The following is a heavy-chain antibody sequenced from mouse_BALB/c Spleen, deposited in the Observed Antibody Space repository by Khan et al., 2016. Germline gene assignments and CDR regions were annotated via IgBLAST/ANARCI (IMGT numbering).Heavy chain of an antibody. Sequence: QVQLQQSGAELVRPGASVKLSCKASGYTFTDYEMHWVKQTPVHGLEWIGTIHPGSGGTAYNQKFKGKATLTADKSSSTAYMELSSLTSVNSADSYTSNRRNYDGYYVGIDYWGQGSSVTVSS. CDR1: GYTFTDYE. CDR2: IHPGSGGT. V-gene: IGHV1-15*01. D-gene: IGHD2-3*01. CDR3: SNRRNYDGYYVGIDY. J-gene: IGHJ4*01.